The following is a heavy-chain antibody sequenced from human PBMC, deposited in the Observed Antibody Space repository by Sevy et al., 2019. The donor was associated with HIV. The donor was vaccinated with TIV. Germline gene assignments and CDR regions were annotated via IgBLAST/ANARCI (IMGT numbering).Heavy chain of an antibody. CDR3: AHETFGRFES. D-gene: IGHD3-16*01. V-gene: IGHV3-7*01. CDR1: GFTFSANW. J-gene: IGHJ4*02. Sequence: GGSLRLSCAASGFTFSANWMNWVRQAPGKGLEWVANIKADGSDKHYVDSVEGRFTISIDNDNNLLFLQMNSMRVEDTAVYYCAHETFGRFESWGQGTLVTVSS. CDR2: IKADGSDK.